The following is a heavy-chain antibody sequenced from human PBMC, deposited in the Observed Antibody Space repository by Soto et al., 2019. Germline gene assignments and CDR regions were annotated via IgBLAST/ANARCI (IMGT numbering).Heavy chain of an antibody. D-gene: IGHD2-8*01. CDR2: ISPYFGKT. Sequence: ASVKVSCKSSGYTFTSYGYTWVRQAPGQGLEWLGWISPYFGKTNYAQKFQGRVTLTWDTSINTAYMELSSLRPDDTAMYYCARERYQVLSDGMDVWGQGTSVTVSS. CDR1: GYTFTSYG. J-gene: IGHJ6*02. V-gene: IGHV1-18*01. CDR3: ARERYQVLSDGMDV.